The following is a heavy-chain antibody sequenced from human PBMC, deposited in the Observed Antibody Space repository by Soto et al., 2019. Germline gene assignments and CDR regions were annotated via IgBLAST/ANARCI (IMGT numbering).Heavy chain of an antibody. D-gene: IGHD3-22*01. J-gene: IGHJ5*02. CDR3: ARGYYDFSGYYPPFAA. Sequence: PSKTLSLTCTVSGGSISSTGYYLAWIRQPPGKALEWIGSIYDNGSPYYNPSLKSRVTIFADTSRNQFALTLSSLTAADTAVYFCARGYYDFSGYYPPFAAWGQGTLVTVSS. CDR2: IYDNGSP. V-gene: IGHV4-39*01. CDR1: GGSISSTGYY.